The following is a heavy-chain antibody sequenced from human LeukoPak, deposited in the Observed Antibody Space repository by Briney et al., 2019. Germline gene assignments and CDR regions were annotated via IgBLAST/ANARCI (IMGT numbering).Heavy chain of an antibody. CDR3: TRGQGIAI. CDR2: ISDSGST. D-gene: IGHD6-13*01. CDR1: GGSLSGYY. J-gene: IGHJ3*02. Sequence: SETLSLTCAVYGGSLSGYYWSWIRQPPGKGLEWIGEISDSGSTNYNPSLKSRVTISGDMSKNQFSLNLNSVTAADTAVYYCTRGQGIAIRGQGTMVTVSS. V-gene: IGHV4-34*01.